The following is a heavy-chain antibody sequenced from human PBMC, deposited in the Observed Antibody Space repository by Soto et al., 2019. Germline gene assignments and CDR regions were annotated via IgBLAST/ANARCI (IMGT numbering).Heavy chain of an antibody. CDR1: GQSLSGHS. J-gene: IGHJ4*02. D-gene: IGHD1-1*01. Sequence: QVQLQQWGARLVKPSETLSLSCAVYGQSLSGHSWAWIRQPPGKGLEWIGEINESGSTYYNPSLKSRVTISTDTSKNQFSLKLSSVSAADTAAYFCARGSGIVALPGELEDVNYDYWGQGTLVNVSS. V-gene: IGHV4-34*01. CDR3: ARGSGIVALPGELEDVNYDY. CDR2: INESGST.